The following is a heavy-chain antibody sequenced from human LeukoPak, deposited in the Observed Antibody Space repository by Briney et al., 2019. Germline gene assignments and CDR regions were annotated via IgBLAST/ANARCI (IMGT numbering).Heavy chain of an antibody. Sequence: ASVKVSCKASGHTFTSYGISWVRQAPGQGLEWMGWISAYNGNTNYAQKLQGRVTMTRDTSTSTVYMELSSLRSEDTAVYYCARDLAGAYYYDSSGYKGNIDYWGQGTLVTVSS. CDR3: ARDLAGAYYYDSSGYKGNIDY. CDR2: ISAYNGNT. J-gene: IGHJ4*02. CDR1: GHTFTSYG. D-gene: IGHD3-22*01. V-gene: IGHV1-18*01.